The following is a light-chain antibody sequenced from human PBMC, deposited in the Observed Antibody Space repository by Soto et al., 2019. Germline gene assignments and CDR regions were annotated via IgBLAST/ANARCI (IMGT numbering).Light chain of an antibody. V-gene: IGKV1-5*01. CDR1: QTVDDS. J-gene: IGKJ5*01. Sequence: DVPMTQSPSTVSASLGDRVTITCRASQTVDDSLAWYQQRPGKAPKLLIHDASILQSGVPSRFSGSGFGTEFTLTINGLQPDDFAVYFCQHCHTKPLIFGQGTRLDIK. CDR3: QHCHTKPLI. CDR2: DAS.